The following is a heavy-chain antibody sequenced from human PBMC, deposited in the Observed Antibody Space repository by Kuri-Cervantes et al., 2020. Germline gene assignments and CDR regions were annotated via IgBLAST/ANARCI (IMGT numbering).Heavy chain of an antibody. Sequence: KISFKASGYTFTSYYMHWVRQAPGQGLEWMGWINPNSGGTNYAQKFQGRVTMTRDTSISTAYMELIRLRSDDTAVYYCARERSGSSYEGPGYFYYGMDVWGQGTTVTVSS. CDR2: INPNSGGT. CDR1: GYTFTSYY. J-gene: IGHJ6*02. CDR3: ARERSGSSYEGPGYFYYGMDV. V-gene: IGHV1-2*02. D-gene: IGHD1-26*01.